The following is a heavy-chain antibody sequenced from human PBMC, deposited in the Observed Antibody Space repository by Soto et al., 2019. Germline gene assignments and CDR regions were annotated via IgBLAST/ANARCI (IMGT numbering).Heavy chain of an antibody. J-gene: IGHJ3*02. CDR2: ISHKGTI. V-gene: IGHV4-4*02. D-gene: IGHD6-6*01. CDR1: VYSDPCYNW. CDR3: ARDHSDRSSSWAFDI. Sequence: SDTPSLTCAVSVYSDPCYNWWNSVGHPPGKGLEWIGEISHKGTIIYNPSLKSRVAISMDTSKNQFSLRVNTVTAADTAVYYCARDHSDRSSSWAFDIWGQGTMVT.